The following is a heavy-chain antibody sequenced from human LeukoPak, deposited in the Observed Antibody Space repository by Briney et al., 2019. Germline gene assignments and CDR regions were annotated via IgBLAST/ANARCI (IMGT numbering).Heavy chain of an antibody. CDR2: VSSDGSDD. V-gene: IGHV3-30*03. CDR3: APDLRGAAWSLDY. CDR1: GFTFSSYG. Sequence: GRSLRLSCAASGFTFSSYGMHWVRQAPGKGLEWVAVVSSDGSDDYYADSVKGRFTISRDNSKNTLYLQMNSLRAEDTAVYYCAPDLRGAAWSLDYWGQGTLVTVSS. D-gene: IGHD2-15*01. J-gene: IGHJ4*02.